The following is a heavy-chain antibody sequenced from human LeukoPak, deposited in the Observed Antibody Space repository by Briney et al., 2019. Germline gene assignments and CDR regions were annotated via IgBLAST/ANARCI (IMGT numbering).Heavy chain of an antibody. CDR1: GFTFNIYA. Sequence: GGSLRLSCATSGFTFNIYAMNWVRQAPGKGLEWVSIISGNGINTYYADSVKGRFTISRDDSKNTLYLQMTSLRVDDTAIYYCARGVSDGGQRTLVTVAA. CDR3: ARGVSD. D-gene: IGHD3-16*01. J-gene: IGHJ4*02. V-gene: IGHV3-23*01. CDR2: ISGNGINT.